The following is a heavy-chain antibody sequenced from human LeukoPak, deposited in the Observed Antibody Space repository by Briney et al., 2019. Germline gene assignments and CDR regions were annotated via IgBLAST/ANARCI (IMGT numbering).Heavy chain of an antibody. J-gene: IGHJ4*02. CDR3: AREPLLSFVPFDY. CDR1: GYTFNSYD. V-gene: IGHV1-8*03. Sequence: ASVKVSCKASGYTFNSYDINWVRQATGQGLEWMGWMNPNSGNTGYAQKFQGRVTITRNTSISTVYMELSSVRSEDTAVYFCAREPLLSFVPFDYLGQGGLVTVSS. CDR2: MNPNSGNT. D-gene: IGHD3-16*02.